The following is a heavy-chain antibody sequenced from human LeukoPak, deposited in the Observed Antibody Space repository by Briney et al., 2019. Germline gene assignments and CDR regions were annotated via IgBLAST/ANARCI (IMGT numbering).Heavy chain of an antibody. CDR1: GYTFTSYY. V-gene: IGHV1-8*01. D-gene: IGHD3-10*01. J-gene: IGHJ5*02. CDR3: ARESLMASHNWFDP. Sequence: GASVKVSCKASGYTFTSYYINWVRQATGQGLEWMGWMNPNSGNTGYAQKVQGSVTMTRNTSISTAYMELSSLRSEDTAVYYCARESLMASHNWFDPWGQGTLVTVSS. CDR2: MNPNSGNT.